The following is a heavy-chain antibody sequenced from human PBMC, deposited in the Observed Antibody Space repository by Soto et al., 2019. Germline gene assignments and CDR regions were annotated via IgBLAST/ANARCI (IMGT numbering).Heavy chain of an antibody. Sequence: QVQLQESGPGLVKPSQTLSLTCTVSGGSISSGDYYWSWIRQPPGKGLEWIGYIYYSGSTYYNPSLKSRVTISVDTSKNQFSLKLSSVTAADTAVYYCARHLRPRTAMVTGFDYWGQGTLVTVSS. CDR3: ARHLRPRTAMVTGFDY. J-gene: IGHJ4*02. CDR2: IYYSGST. CDR1: GGSISSGDYY. V-gene: IGHV4-30-4*01. D-gene: IGHD5-18*01.